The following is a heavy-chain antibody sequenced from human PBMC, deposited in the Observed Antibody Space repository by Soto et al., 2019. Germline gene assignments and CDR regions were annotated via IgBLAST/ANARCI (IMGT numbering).Heavy chain of an antibody. CDR1: GGSINEDTYS. J-gene: IGHJ5*02. V-gene: IGHV4-39*01. CDR2: IYYSGTS. Sequence: QLQLQESGPGLVKPSETLSLTCTVPGGSINEDTYSWGWIRQPPGKGLEWIGSIYYSGTSSYNPSLKSRVTMSVDTSKKQLSLRLRSVTAADTAVYYCARLHCDSPNCVPLDPWGQGTLVIVSS. D-gene: IGHD2-2*01. CDR3: ARLHCDSPNCVPLDP.